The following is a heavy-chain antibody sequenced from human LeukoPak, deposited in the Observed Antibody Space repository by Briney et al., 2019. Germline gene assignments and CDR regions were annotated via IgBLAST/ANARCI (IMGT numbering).Heavy chain of an antibody. CDR1: GGPISSSNYY. CDR3: ARVADSGYDPRGYFDS. Sequence: SETLSLTCTVSGGPISSSNYYWGWIRQPPGKGLEWIGSIYYSGTTYYNPSLKSRVTISVDTSRNQFSLKLSSVTAADTAVYYCARVADSGYDPRGYFDSWGQGTLVTVSS. J-gene: IGHJ4*02. V-gene: IGHV4-39*07. CDR2: IYYSGTT. D-gene: IGHD5-12*01.